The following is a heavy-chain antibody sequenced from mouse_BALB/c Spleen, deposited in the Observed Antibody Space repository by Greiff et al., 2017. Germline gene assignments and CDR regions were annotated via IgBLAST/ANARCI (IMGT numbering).Heavy chain of an antibody. V-gene: IGHV1-5*01. D-gene: IGHD4-1*01. CDR2: IYPGNSDT. J-gene: IGHJ4*01. Sequence: EVQLQQSGTVLARPGASVKMSCKASGYTFTSYWMHWVKQRPGQGLEWIGAIYPGNSDTSYNQKFKGKAKLTAVTSTSTAYMELSSLTNEDSAVYYCTRVTGTGYYYAMDYWGQGTSVTVSS. CDR3: TRVTGTGYYYAMDY. CDR1: GYTFTSYW.